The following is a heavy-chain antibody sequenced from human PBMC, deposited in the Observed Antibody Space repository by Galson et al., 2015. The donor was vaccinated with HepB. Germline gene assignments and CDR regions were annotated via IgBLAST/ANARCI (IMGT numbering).Heavy chain of an antibody. CDR1: GFTLSGYA. J-gene: IGHJ4*02. Sequence: SLRLSCAASGFTLSGYAMHWVRQAPGKGLEWVALISHDGSYKSYADSVKGRFTFSRDNSNNTLYLQMSSLRAADTAVYFCARGGPMVRGVIIAPSYFDFSGQGTLVTVSS. CDR3: ARGGPMVRGVIIAPSYFDF. V-gene: IGHV3-30*04. D-gene: IGHD3-10*01. CDR2: ISHDGSYK.